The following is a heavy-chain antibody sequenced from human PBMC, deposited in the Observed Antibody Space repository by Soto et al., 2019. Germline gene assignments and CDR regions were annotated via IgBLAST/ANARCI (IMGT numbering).Heavy chain of an antibody. CDR2: INVDDNT. CDR1: GFIFTSYA. Sequence: EVQLLESGGDLVQPGGSLRLSCAASGFIFTSYAMSWVRQAPGKGLEWVSSINVDDNTYYAESVRGRFTISRDNSKNTLYLQMNSLRAEDTGLYYCAKNYYFDYWGRGTLVTVSS. V-gene: IGHV3-23*01. J-gene: IGHJ4*02. CDR3: AKNYYFDY.